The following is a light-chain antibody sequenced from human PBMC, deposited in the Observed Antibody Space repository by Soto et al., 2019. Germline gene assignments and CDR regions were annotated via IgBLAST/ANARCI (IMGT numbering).Light chain of an antibody. CDR3: SSDSSSSTLVV. V-gene: IGLV2-14*01. CDR1: SSDVGGYKY. J-gene: IGLJ2*01. CDR2: EVT. Sequence: QSALTQPASVSGSPGQSITISCTGTSSDVGGYKYVSWFQQHPGNAPKLMIYEVTNRPSGVSNRFSGSKSGTTAFLTTSALQAEDEADYYCSSDSSSSTLVVFGGGTKLTVL.